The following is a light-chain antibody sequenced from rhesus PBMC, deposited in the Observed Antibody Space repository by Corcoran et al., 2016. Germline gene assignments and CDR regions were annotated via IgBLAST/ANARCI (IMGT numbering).Light chain of an antibody. J-gene: IGKJ1*01. V-gene: IGKV3-24*04. CDR2: GAS. CDR1: QSVGSY. Sequence: ETVVTQSPATLSLSPGERATLSCRASQSVGSYFAWYQPKPGRAPRLLTYGASSRAAVIPDRFSGSGAGTSFTLTLSSLEPEDVGVYYGQKSSKLWTFGQGTKVEIK. CDR3: QKSSKLWT.